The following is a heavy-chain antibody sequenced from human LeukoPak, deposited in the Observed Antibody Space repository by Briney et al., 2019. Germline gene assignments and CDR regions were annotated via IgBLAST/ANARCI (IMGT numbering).Heavy chain of an antibody. CDR2: IYPGDSDT. CDR1: GYSFTNYW. V-gene: IGHV5-51*01. Sequence: GESLKISCKGSGYSFTNYWIGWVRQMPGKGLGWMGIIYPGDSDTTYSPSFQGQVTISVDKSISTAYLQWSSLKASDTAMYYCAFYYGSASYHYFDYWGQGTLVTVSS. J-gene: IGHJ4*02. CDR3: AFYYGSASYHYFDY. D-gene: IGHD3-10*01.